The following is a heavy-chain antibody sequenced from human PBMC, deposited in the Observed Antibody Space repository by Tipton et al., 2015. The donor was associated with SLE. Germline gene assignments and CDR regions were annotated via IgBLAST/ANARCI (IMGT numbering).Heavy chain of an antibody. Sequence: QLVQSGAEVKKSGESLKISCKGSGYSFTNYWIAWVRQMPGKGLEWLGIIYPGDSDTRYGPSFQGQVTISADKSIATAYLQWSSLNTSDTGIYYCARRAGSLNFFDYWGQGTLVTVSS. V-gene: IGHV5-51*03. CDR3: ARRAGSLNFFDY. CDR1: GYSFTNYW. J-gene: IGHJ4*02. CDR2: IYPGDSDT. D-gene: IGHD3-10*01.